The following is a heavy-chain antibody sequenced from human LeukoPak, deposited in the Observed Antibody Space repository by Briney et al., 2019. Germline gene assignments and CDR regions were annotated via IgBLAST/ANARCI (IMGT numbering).Heavy chain of an antibody. CDR2: INPNSGGT. CDR3: ASGDIVVVPAAPRYYYYYMDV. J-gene: IGHJ6*03. CDR1: GYTFTGYY. V-gene: IGHV1-2*02. D-gene: IGHD2-2*01. Sequence: GASVKVSCKASGYTFTGYYMHWVRQAPGQGLEWMGWINPNSGGTNYAQKFQGRVTMTRDTSISTAYMELSRLRSDDTVVYYCASGDIVVVPAAPRYYYYYMDVWGKGTTVTVSS.